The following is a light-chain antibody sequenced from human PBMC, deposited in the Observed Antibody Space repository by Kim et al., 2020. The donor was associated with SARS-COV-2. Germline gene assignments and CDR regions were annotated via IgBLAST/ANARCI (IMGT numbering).Light chain of an antibody. Sequence: IVMTQSPATLSVSPGERVTLSCRASQSVRNNLAWYQQRPGQAPRLLIYSASTRATDVSARFSGSGSGTEFTLTIRSLQSEDLAVYYCQQDNDWPLLTFGGGTKVDIK. CDR2: SAS. V-gene: IGKV3-15*01. CDR3: QQDNDWPLLT. CDR1: QSVRNN. J-gene: IGKJ4*01.